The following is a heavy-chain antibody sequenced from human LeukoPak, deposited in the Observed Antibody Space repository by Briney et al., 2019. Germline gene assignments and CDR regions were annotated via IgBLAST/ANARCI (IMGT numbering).Heavy chain of an antibody. Sequence: GGSLRLSCAASGFTFSNYAMNWVRQTPGKGLEWVSSISDSGASTYYADSVKGRFTISRDNSKNSLYLQMNSLRAEDTAMYYCAAGAMAFIDYWGQGTLVTVSS. V-gene: IGHV3-23*01. CDR3: AAGAMAFIDY. CDR2: ISDSGAST. D-gene: IGHD5-18*01. CDR1: GFTFSNYA. J-gene: IGHJ4*02.